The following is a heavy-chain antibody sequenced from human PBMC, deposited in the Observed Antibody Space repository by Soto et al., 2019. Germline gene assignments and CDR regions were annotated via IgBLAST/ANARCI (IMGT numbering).Heavy chain of an antibody. D-gene: IGHD2-15*01. CDR3: AKDRARYCGGGSCYSIFDY. Sequence: QVQLVESGGGVVQPGRSLRLSCAASGFTFSSYGMHWVRQAPGKGLEWVAVISYDGSNKYYEDSVKGRFTISRDNSKNTLYLQMNSLRAEDTAVCYCAKDRARYCGGGSCYSIFDYWGQGTLVTVSS. CDR1: GFTFSSYG. J-gene: IGHJ4*02. V-gene: IGHV3-30*18. CDR2: ISYDGSNK.